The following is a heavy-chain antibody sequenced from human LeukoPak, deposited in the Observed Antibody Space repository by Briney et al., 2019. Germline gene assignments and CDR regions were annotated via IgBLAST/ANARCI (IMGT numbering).Heavy chain of an antibody. CDR3: VKYSSGWYYDY. CDR2: ISSSSSHI. Sequence: GGSLRLPCAASGFTFRSYSMNWVRQAPGKGLEWVSSISSSSSHIYYADSVKGRFTISRDNAKNSLYLQMNSLRTEDTAVYYCVKYSSGWYYDYWGQGTLVTVSS. V-gene: IGHV3-21*01. D-gene: IGHD6-19*01. CDR1: GFTFRSYS. J-gene: IGHJ4*02.